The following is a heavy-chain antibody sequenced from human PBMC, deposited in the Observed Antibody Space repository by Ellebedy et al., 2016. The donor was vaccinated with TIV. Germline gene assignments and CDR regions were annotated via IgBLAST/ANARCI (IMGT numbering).Heavy chain of an antibody. V-gene: IGHV3-66*01. CDR2: IYSGGST. D-gene: IGHD6-13*01. CDR1: GITLSNNY. CDR3: AKISPYGTGWYGANDY. J-gene: IGHJ4*02. Sequence: GESLKISCAASGITLSNNYMRWVRQAPGKGLEWVSLIYSGGSTHYADSVKGRFTISRDSAKNTLYLQMNSLRAEDTAVYYCAKISPYGTGWYGANDYWGQGTLVTVSS.